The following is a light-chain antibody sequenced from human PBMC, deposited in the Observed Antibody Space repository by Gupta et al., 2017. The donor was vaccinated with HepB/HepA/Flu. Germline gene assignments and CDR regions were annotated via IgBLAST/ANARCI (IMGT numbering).Light chain of an antibody. J-gene: IGKJ4*01. Sequence: DVVMTQSPLSLPVTLGQPASISCRSSQTLVHSDGNTYLHWYQQRPGQPPRRLINQVSNRASGVPDRFSGSGSGTDFTLKISRVEAEDVGIYYCIQITQGPATFGRGTNVEIK. CDR3: IQITQGPAT. V-gene: IGKV2-30*02. CDR1: QTLVHSDGNTY. CDR2: QVS.